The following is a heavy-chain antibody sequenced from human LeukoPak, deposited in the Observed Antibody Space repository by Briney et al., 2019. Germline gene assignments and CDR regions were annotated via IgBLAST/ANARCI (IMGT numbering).Heavy chain of an antibody. Sequence: HPGRSLRLSCAASGFTFSSYGMHWVRQAPGKGLEWVAVISYDGSNKYYANSVKGRFTISRDNSENMMYLQMNSLRADDTAVYYCARGIYLSLIVVVTASDYWGQGTLVTVSS. V-gene: IGHV3-30*19. J-gene: IGHJ4*02. D-gene: IGHD2-21*02. CDR1: GFTFSSYG. CDR2: ISYDGSNK. CDR3: ARGIYLSLIVVVTASDY.